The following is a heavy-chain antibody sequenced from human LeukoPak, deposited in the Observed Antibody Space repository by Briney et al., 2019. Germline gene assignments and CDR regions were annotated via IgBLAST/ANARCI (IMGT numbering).Heavy chain of an antibody. CDR3: AKGVGSTGSYFDY. CDR1: GFTFSSYS. V-gene: IGHV3-21*01. Sequence: GGSLRLSCAASGFTFSSYSMNWVRQAPGKGLEWVSSISSSSSYIYYADSVKSRFTISRDNAKNSLYLQMNSLRAEDTAVYYCAKGVGSTGSYFDYWGQGTLVTVSS. CDR2: ISSSSSYI. J-gene: IGHJ4*02. D-gene: IGHD1-26*01.